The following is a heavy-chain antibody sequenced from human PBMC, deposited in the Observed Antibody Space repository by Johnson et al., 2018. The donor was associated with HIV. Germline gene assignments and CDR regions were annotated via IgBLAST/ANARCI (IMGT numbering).Heavy chain of an antibody. Sequence: QVQLVESGGGLVQPGGSLRLSCAASGFTFSDYYMNWIRQAPEKGLEWISYISSSGSAIKYADSVKGRVTISRDNAKNSLSLQMTSLRAEDTAVYYCAREMAWEDAFDIWGQGTMVTVSS. J-gene: IGHJ3*02. V-gene: IGHV3-11*04. CDR1: GFTFSDYY. D-gene: IGHD5-24*01. CDR2: ISSSGSAI. CDR3: AREMAWEDAFDI.